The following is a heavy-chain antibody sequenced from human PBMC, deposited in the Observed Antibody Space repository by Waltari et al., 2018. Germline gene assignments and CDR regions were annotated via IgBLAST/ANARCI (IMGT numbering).Heavy chain of an antibody. CDR2: IKQAGSVK. V-gene: IGHV3-7*01. CDR1: GFTFSSYW. CDR3: ARGKSFGDY. Sequence: EVQLVASGGGLVQPGGSLRLSVAASGFTFSSYWMSWVRQAPGKGLEWVANIKQAGSVKYYVDSVKGRFTISRDNAKNSLYLQMNSLIAEDTAVYYCARGKSFGDYWGQGTLVTVSS. D-gene: IGHD3-16*01. J-gene: IGHJ4*02.